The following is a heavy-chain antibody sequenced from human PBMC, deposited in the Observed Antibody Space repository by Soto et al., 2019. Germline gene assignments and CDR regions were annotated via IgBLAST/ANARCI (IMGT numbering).Heavy chain of an antibody. CDR2: ISSSGGST. Sequence: EVQLVESGGALVQPGGSLRLSCAASGFTFSSYEMNWVRQAPGKGLEMVSYISSSGGSTYYADSVKGRFTISRDNAKNSVYLQMNSLRAEDTAVYYCARDLVAAAADYWGQGTLVTVSS. CDR3: ARDLVAAAADY. CDR1: GFTFSSYE. J-gene: IGHJ4*02. V-gene: IGHV3-48*03. D-gene: IGHD6-13*01.